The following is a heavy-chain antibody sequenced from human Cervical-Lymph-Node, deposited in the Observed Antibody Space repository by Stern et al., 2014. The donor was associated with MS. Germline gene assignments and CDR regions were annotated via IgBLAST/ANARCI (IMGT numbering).Heavy chain of an antibody. CDR1: GGSLSTYT. Sequence: VVESGAELKKPGSSVKVSCKASGGSLSTYTITWVRQAPGQGLEWMGRIIPALNVANYAQKFQGRLTITADKSTSTAYMEMSSLRSDDTAVYYCAGPAPLDWGQGTLVTVSS. J-gene: IGHJ4*02. V-gene: IGHV1-69*02. D-gene: IGHD2-2*01. CDR3: AGPAPLD. CDR2: IIPALNVA.